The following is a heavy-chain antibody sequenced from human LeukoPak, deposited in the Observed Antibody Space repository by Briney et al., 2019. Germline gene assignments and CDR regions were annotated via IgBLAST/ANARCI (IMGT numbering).Heavy chain of an antibody. V-gene: IGHV4-30-2*01. CDR1: GGSISSGGYY. Sequence: PSQTLSLTCTVSGGSISSGGYYWSWIRQPPGKGLEWIGEINHSGSTNYNPSLKSRVTISVDTSKNQFSLKLSSVTAADTAVYYCARGGAAYGSGSYKSDYWGQGTLVTVSS. J-gene: IGHJ4*02. CDR2: INHSGST. CDR3: ARGGAAYGSGSYKSDY. D-gene: IGHD3-10*01.